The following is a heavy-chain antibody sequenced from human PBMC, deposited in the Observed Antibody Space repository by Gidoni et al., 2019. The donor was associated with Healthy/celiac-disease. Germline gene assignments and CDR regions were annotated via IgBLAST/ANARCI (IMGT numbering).Heavy chain of an antibody. CDR1: GYTFTGDY. Sequence: QVQLVQSGAEVKQPAASVKFSSKASGYTFTGDYMYWVRKAPGQGLEWMGWMNPNSGGSNDAQKFQGRVTMTRNTSSSTSYMELSRRRSDDTAVYYCARYKWIGGVIAPGGWGQGTLVTVSS. D-gene: IGHD3-16*02. J-gene: IGHJ4*02. V-gene: IGHV1-2*02. CDR3: ARYKWIGGVIAPGG. CDR2: MNPNSGGS.